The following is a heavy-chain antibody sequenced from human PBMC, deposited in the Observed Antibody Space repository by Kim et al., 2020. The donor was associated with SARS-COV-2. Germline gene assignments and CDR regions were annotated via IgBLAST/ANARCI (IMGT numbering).Heavy chain of an antibody. CDR3: ARDRATTLLSGGGD. CDR1: GFIFSDYS. J-gene: IGHJ1*01. Sequence: GGSLRLSCAASGFIFSDYSMTWVRQAPGKGLEWIACISSGSSSIVYADSVKGRFTISRDNAKNSLFLQLNSLRDEDTGIYYCARDRATTLLSGGGDWGQG. D-gene: IGHD1-26*01. CDR2: ISSGSSSI. V-gene: IGHV3-48*02.